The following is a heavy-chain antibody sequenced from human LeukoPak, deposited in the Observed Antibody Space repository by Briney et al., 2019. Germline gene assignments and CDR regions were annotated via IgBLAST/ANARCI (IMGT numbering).Heavy chain of an antibody. D-gene: IGHD2-2*01. V-gene: IGHV3-23*01. CDR2: LNSGGSSI. CDR1: GFTFSSYA. CDR3: AKCSSNNCLLDF. J-gene: IGHJ4*02. Sequence: GGSLRLSCTASGFTFSSYAMGWVRQAPGKGLEWVSALNSGGSSIYYADSVKGRFTISRDNSRNTLYLQMNSLRAEDTALYYCAKCSSNNCLLDFWREGTLVPLPT.